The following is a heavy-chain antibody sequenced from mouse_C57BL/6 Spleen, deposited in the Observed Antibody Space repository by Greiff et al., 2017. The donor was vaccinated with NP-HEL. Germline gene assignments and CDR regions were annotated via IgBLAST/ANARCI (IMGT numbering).Heavy chain of an antibody. D-gene: IGHD1-1*01. CDR1: GYTFTSYW. J-gene: IGHJ2*01. CDR3: ARLGYYYGSSYPDY. Sequence: VQLQQPGAELVKPGASVKLSCKASGYTFTSYWMHWVKQRPGQGLEWIGMIHPNSGSTNYNEKFKSKATLTVDKSSSTAYMQLSSLTSEDSAVYYCARLGYYYGSSYPDYWGQGTTLTVSS. V-gene: IGHV1-64*01. CDR2: IHPNSGST.